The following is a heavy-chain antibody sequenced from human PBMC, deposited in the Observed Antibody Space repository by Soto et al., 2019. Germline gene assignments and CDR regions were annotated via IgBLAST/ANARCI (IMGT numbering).Heavy chain of an antibody. V-gene: IGHV1-18*01. CDR2: SNTHNGNT. D-gene: IGHD3-10*01. Sequence: QVQLEQSAPEVKKPGASVKVSCKASGYTFTTYGISWVRQAPGQGLEWMGWSNTHNGNTNYAQNFQGRVIMTADTSTSTAYMDLRSLRSDDTAVYYCTREGSAPYYYYGMDAWGQGTTVTVSS. CDR3: TREGSAPYYYYGMDA. CDR1: GYTFTTYG. J-gene: IGHJ6*02.